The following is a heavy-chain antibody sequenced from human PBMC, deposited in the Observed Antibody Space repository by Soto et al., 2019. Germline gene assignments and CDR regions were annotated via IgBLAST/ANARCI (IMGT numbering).Heavy chain of an antibody. CDR1: GGTFSSYA. D-gene: IGHD2-15*01. Sequence: SVKVSCKASGGTFSSYAISWVRQAPGQGLEWMGGIIPLFGTSNYAQNFQGRVTITADKSTSTAYMELSSLRSEDTAVYFCAHSRNLEEFQNWGQGTLVTVSS. CDR2: IIPLFGTS. CDR3: AHSRNLEEFQN. J-gene: IGHJ1*01. V-gene: IGHV1-69*06.